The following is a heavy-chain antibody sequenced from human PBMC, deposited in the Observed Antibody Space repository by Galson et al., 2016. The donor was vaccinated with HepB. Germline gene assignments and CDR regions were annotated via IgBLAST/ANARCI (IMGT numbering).Heavy chain of an antibody. CDR3: TDGGGIAAAARGLNH. J-gene: IGHJ5*02. CDR1: GFTFSDHA. D-gene: IGHD6-13*01. Sequence: SLRLSCAASGFTFSDHAMSWFRQAPGKGLEWVGFISSKAYGGTTEFAASVKDRFTISRDDSKSIAYLQMNSLKIEDTAAYYCTDGGGIAAAARGLNHWGQGTLVTVSS. CDR2: ISSKAYGGTT. V-gene: IGHV3-49*03.